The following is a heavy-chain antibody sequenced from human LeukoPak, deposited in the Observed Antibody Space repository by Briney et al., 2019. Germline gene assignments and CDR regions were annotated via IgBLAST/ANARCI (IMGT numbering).Heavy chain of an antibody. Sequence: GGSLRLSCAASGFTFSSYEMNWVRQAPGKGLEWVSYISSSGSTIYYADSVKGRFTISRDNAKNSLYLQMNSLRAEDTALYYCARGEIVGAVDAYDYWGQGTLVTVSS. V-gene: IGHV3-48*03. D-gene: IGHD5-12*01. J-gene: IGHJ4*02. CDR3: ARGEIVGAVDAYDY. CDR2: ISSSGSTI. CDR1: GFTFSSYE.